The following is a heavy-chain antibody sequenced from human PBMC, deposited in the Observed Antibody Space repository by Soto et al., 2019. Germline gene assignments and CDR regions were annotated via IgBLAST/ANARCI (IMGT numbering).Heavy chain of an antibody. CDR3: VTGDHLVR. J-gene: IGHJ4*02. Sequence: SVKVSCKTSGYTFTGYYLNWVRQAPGRGLEWVGWINPKTGDTNNAQKFQGRVTMTTDTSISTGYMELSGLKSDDTAVYYCVTGDHLVRWGQGTRVTVSS. V-gene: IGHV1-2*02. D-gene: IGHD6-6*01. CDR2: INPKTGDT. CDR1: GYTFTGYY.